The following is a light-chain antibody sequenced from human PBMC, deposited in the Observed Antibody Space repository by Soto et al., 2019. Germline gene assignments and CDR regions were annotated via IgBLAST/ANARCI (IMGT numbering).Light chain of an antibody. CDR2: AAS. J-gene: IGKJ2*01. CDR1: QSISSY. CDR3: QQSYSTLGPWT. Sequence: DIQMNQSPSSLSASVGDRVTITCRASQSISSYLNWYQQKPGKAPKLLIYAASSLQSGVPSRFSGSGSGTDFTLTISSLQPEDFATYYCQQSYSTLGPWTFGQGTKLEIK. V-gene: IGKV1-39*01.